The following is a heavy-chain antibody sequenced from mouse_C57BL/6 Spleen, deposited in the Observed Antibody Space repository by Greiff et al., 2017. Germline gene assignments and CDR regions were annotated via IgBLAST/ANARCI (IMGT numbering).Heavy chain of an antibody. D-gene: IGHD1-2*01. J-gene: IGHJ3*01. CDR3: ARRGTTAWRGFAY. CDR1: GYTFTDYY. Sequence: EVQLQQSGPELVKPGASVKISCKASGYTFTDYYMNWVKQSPGKSLEWIGDINPNNGGTSYNQNFKGKATLTVDKSYSTAYMELRRLTSEDSEVYYCARRGTTAWRGFAYWGQGTLVTVSA. V-gene: IGHV1-26*01. CDR2: INPNNGGT.